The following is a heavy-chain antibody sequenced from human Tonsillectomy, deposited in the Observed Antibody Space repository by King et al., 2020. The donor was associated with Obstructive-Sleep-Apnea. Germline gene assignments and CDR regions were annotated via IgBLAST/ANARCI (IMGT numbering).Heavy chain of an antibody. D-gene: IGHD3-10*02. J-gene: IGHJ4*02. CDR2: ISNSGSTI. V-gene: IGHV3-11*01. CDR3: AGTVRGVLFDY. Sequence: VQLVESGGGLVKPGGSLRLSCAASGFTFSDYYMSWVRQAPGKGLEWVSYISNSGSTIYYADSVKGRFTTSRDNAKNSLYLQMKSLRAEDTAVYYCAGTVRGVLFDYWGQGTLVTVSS. CDR1: GFTFSDYY.